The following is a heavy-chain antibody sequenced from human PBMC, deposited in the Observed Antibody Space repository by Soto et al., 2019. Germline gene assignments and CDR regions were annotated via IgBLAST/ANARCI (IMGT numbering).Heavy chain of an antibody. Sequence: GESLKISCKGSGYSFTSYWISWVRQMPWKGLEWMGRIDPSDSYTNYSPSFQGHVTISADKSISTAYLQWSSLKASDTAMYYCARRSAAGIYYYYYYGMDVWGQGTTVTVSS. V-gene: IGHV5-10-1*01. CDR1: GYSFTSYW. J-gene: IGHJ6*02. CDR3: ARRSAAGIYYYYYYGMDV. CDR2: IDPSDSYT. D-gene: IGHD6-13*01.